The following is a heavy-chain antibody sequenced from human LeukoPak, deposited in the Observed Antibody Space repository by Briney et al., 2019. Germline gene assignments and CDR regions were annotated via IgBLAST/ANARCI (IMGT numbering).Heavy chain of an antibody. Sequence: ASVKVSCKVSGYTLTELSMHWVRQAPGKGLEWMGGFDPEDGETIYAQKFQGRVTMTRDTSTSTVYMELGSLRSEDTAVYYCARAGIAVVVAWGAFDIWGQGTMVTVSS. CDR1: GYTLTELS. CDR3: ARAGIAVVVAWGAFDI. CDR2: FDPEDGET. D-gene: IGHD3-22*01. V-gene: IGHV1-24*01. J-gene: IGHJ3*02.